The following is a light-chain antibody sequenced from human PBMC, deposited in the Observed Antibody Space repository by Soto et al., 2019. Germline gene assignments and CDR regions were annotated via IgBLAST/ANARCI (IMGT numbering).Light chain of an antibody. V-gene: IGLV2-14*01. J-gene: IGLJ1*01. CDR1: SSDVGRYNL. CDR2: DVN. Sequence: QSALTQPASVSGSPGQSITISCTGTSSDVGRYNLVSWYQQHPGKAPKFIIYDVNNRPSGVSNRFSGSKSGDTASLTISGLEAEDEAVYYCSSYTSSSTYVFGTGTKLTVL. CDR3: SSYTSSSTYV.